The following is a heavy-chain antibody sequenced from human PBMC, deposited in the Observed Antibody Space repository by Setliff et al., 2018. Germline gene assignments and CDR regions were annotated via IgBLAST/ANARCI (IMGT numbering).Heavy chain of an antibody. CDR1: GGSISTYY. CDR2: VYYSGTT. CDR3: ARGGTYRYFDY. V-gene: IGHV4-59*01. J-gene: IGHJ4*02. Sequence: SETLSLTCTVSGGSISTYYWSWIRQPPGKGLEFIGYVYYSGTTNYDPSLKSRVTMSVDTSKNQFSLKLSSVTAADTPVYYCARGGTYRYFDYWGQGTLVTVSS.